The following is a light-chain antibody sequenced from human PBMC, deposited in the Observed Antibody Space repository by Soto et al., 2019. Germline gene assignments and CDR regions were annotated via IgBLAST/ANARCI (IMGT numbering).Light chain of an antibody. CDR1: QSIRSPF. Sequence: EIVLTQSPATLSLSPGERATLSCRASQSIRSPFLAWYQQKPGQAPRLFIHGASGRATGIPDRFSGSGSGTDFNLTISTLEPEDFAVYYCGSDEWTFGQETKVE. J-gene: IGKJ1*01. V-gene: IGKV3-20*01. CDR2: GAS. CDR3: GSDEWT.